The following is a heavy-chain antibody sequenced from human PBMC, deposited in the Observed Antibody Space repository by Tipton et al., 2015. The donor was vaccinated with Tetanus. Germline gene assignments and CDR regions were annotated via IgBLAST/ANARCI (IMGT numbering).Heavy chain of an antibody. CDR3: ARDITVYGVDA. J-gene: IGHJ6*02. V-gene: IGHV4-59*12. Sequence: TLSLTCTVSGGSISSYYWSWIRQAPGKGLEWIGYVYYSGSTNYNPSLKSRVSMSVDASNNQFSLMLSSVTAADTGIYYCARDITVYGVDAWGQGTTVTVSS. CDR1: GGSISSYY. D-gene: IGHD3-3*01. CDR2: VYYSGST.